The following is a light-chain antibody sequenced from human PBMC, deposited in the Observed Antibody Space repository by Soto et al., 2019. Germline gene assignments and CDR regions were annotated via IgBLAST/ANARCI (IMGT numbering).Light chain of an antibody. CDR1: HDIRDH. J-gene: IGKJ3*01. CDR3: HQYDNLSQT. Sequence: IKMTQSPPSLSASVGDRVNLTCKASHDIRDHLNWYQQKPGKHPKLLIYDASNLQTGVPSRFSGSGSGTDFTFTISRLQTEDIATYVCHQYDNLSQTFGPGTKVDIK. CDR2: DAS. V-gene: IGKV1-33*01.